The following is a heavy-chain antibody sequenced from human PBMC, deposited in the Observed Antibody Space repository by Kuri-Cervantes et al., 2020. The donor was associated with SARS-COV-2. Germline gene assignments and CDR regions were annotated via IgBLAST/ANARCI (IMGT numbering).Heavy chain of an antibody. D-gene: IGHD4-17*01. CDR2: IIPIFGTA. J-gene: IGHJ6*02. CDR3: ARVEEYGDSYYYYYGMDV. V-gene: IGHV1-69*13. CDR1: GGTFSSYA. Sequence: SVKVSCKASGGTFSSYAISWVRQSPGQGLEWMGGIIPIFGTANYAQKFQGRVTITADESTSTAYMELSSLRSEDTAVYYCARVEEYGDSYYYYYGMDVWGQGTTVTVSS.